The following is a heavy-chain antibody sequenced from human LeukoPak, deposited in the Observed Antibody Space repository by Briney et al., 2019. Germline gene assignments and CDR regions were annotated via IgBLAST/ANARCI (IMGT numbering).Heavy chain of an antibody. V-gene: IGHV1-2*06. Sequence: ASVKVSCKASGYTFTGYYIHWVRQAPGQGLEWMGRINPNSGGTNYAQKFQGRVTMTRDTSISTAYMELSRVRADDTAVYYCASQSSGGAFDIWGQGTMVTVSS. CDR3: ASQSSGGAFDI. CDR2: INPNSGGT. CDR1: GYTFTGYY. J-gene: IGHJ3*02. D-gene: IGHD6-25*01.